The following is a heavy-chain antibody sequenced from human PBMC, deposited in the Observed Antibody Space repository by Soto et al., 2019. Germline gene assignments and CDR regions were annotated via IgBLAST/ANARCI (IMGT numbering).Heavy chain of an antibody. Sequence: QVQLVQSGAEVKKPGASVKVSCKASGYTFTSYGISWVRQAPGQGLEWMGWISAYNGNTNYAQKLQGRVTMTTDTSTSTAYMELRSLRSDDTAVYYCARDYRDDSSGYYYGVGTKTLDYWGQGTLVTVSS. D-gene: IGHD3-22*01. V-gene: IGHV1-18*01. CDR1: GYTFTSYG. J-gene: IGHJ4*02. CDR3: ARDYRDDSSGYYYGVGTKTLDY. CDR2: ISAYNGNT.